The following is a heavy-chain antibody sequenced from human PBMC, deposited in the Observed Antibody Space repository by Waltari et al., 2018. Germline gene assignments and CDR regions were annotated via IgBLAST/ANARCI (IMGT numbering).Heavy chain of an antibody. J-gene: IGHJ6*03. CDR2: IYTSGST. Sequence: QVQLQESGPGLVKPSETLSLTCTVSGGSISSSYWSWIRRPSGKGLEWIGRIYTSGSTNYNPSLKSRVTMSVDTSKNQFSLKLSSVTAADTAVYYCARARYSYGYPHYYYYMDVWGKGTTVTVSS. CDR1: GGSISSSY. CDR3: ARARYSYGYPHYYYYMDV. V-gene: IGHV4-4*07. D-gene: IGHD5-18*01.